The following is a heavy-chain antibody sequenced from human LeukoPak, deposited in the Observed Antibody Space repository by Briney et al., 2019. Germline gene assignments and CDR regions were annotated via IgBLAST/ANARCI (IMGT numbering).Heavy chain of an antibody. V-gene: IGHV3-74*01. J-gene: IGHJ6*02. CDR2: IKSDGSET. CDR3: ASDRVFYGLDV. Sequence: VQPGGSLRLSCAASGFTFSSYWMHWVRQAPGKGLIWVSRIKSDGSETSYADSVKGRFTISRDNARNTLYLQMNSLRPEDTAIYYCASDRVFYGLDVWGQGTTVTVSS. CDR1: GFTFSSYW.